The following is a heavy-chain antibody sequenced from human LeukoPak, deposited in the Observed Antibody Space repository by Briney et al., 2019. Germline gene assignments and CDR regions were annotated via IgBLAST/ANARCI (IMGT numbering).Heavy chain of an antibody. Sequence: PSETLSLTCTVSGGSISSGSYYWSWIRQPAGKGLEWIGRIYTSGSTNYNPSLKSRVTISVDTSKNQFSLKLSSVTAADTAVYYCARQTGLRYFDWLAYWGQGTLVTVSS. D-gene: IGHD3-9*01. V-gene: IGHV4-61*02. CDR1: GGSISSGSYY. J-gene: IGHJ4*02. CDR3: ARQTGLRYFDWLAY. CDR2: IYTSGST.